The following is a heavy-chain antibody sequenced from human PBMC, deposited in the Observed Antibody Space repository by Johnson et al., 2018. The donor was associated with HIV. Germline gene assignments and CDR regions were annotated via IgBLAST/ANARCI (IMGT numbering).Heavy chain of an antibody. CDR3: ARGKGAAVGLDAFDI. J-gene: IGHJ3*02. CDR1: GFTFRNYG. Sequence: VQLVESEGGVVQPGGSLRLSCAASGFTFRNYGMRSVRQAPGKGLACVSGIHLNGGCTGYLHTLKGRFTISSDNARNSLYLQMNSLRAEDTALYYCARGKGAAVGLDAFDIWGQGTMVTVSS. CDR2: IHLNGGCT. D-gene: IGHD6-13*01. V-gene: IGHV3-20*04.